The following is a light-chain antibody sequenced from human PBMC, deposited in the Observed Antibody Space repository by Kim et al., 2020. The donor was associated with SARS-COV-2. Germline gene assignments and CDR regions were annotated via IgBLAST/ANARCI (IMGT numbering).Light chain of an antibody. J-gene: IGKJ1*01. Sequence: ESVLTQSPGTLSLSPGERATLSCRASQSVTSQLAWYQQRPGQSPRLLLYDASTRATGIPDRFSGSGSGTDFTLTINRLEPEDFAVYYCKQFDSEPGTFGQGTKVDIK. CDR1: QSVTSQ. CDR2: DAS. CDR3: KQFDSEPGT. V-gene: IGKV3-20*01.